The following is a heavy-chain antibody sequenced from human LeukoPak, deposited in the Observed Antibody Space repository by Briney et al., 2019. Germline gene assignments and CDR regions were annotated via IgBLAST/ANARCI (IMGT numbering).Heavy chain of an antibody. V-gene: IGHV1-2*02. CDR1: GYTFTGYY. Sequence: GASVKVSCKASGYTFTGYYMHWVRQAPGQGLEWMGLINPNSGGTNYAQKFQGRVTMTRDTAISTAYMELTSLRSDDTAVYYCAREVPHFDYWGQGTLVTVSS. CDR3: AREVPHFDY. J-gene: IGHJ4*02. CDR2: INPNSGGT.